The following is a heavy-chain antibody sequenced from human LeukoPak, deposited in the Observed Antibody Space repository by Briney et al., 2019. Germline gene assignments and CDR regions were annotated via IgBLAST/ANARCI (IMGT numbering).Heavy chain of an antibody. V-gene: IGHV3-21*01. CDR1: GFTFSSYS. J-gene: IGHJ4*02. CDR2: ISSSSSYI. CDR3: ARDGRDGHNFDY. Sequence: GGSLRLSCAASGFTFSSYSMNWVRQAPGKGLEWVSSISSSSSYIYYADSVKGRFTISRDNAKNSLYLQMNSLRAEDTAVYYCARDGRDGHNFDYWGQGTLVTVSS. D-gene: IGHD2-15*01.